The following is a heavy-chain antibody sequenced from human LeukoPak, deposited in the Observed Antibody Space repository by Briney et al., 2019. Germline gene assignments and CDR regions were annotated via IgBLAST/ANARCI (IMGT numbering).Heavy chain of an antibody. CDR3: AKEPLRSAVVPAAKTHGSYYYYMDV. Sequence: PGGSLRLSCAVSGITLSNYGMSWVRQAPGKGLEWVAGISDSGGSTNYADSVRGRFTISRDNPKNTLYLQMNSLRAEDTAVYYCAKEPLRSAVVPAAKTHGSYYYYMDVWGKGTTVTVSS. CDR2: ISDSGGST. CDR1: GITLSNYG. D-gene: IGHD2-2*01. V-gene: IGHV3-23*01. J-gene: IGHJ6*03.